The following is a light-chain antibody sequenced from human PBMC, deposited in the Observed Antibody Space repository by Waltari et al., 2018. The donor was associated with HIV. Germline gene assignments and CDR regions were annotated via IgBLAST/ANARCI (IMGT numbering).Light chain of an antibody. CDR3: SSYSRTSTFV. Sequence: QSALTQPASVSGSPGQSITISCTGTSSYIGDYDFVAWYQQHPGKAPKLMIYDVIQRPSGVSFRFSGSKSGNTASLTISGLQAEDEADYYCSSYSRTSTFVFGTGTKVTVL. V-gene: IGLV2-14*03. CDR1: SSYIGDYDF. J-gene: IGLJ1*01. CDR2: DVI.